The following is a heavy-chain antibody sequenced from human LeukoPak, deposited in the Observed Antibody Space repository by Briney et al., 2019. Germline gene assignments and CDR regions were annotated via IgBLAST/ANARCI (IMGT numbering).Heavy chain of an antibody. CDR1: GFTSSSYA. Sequence: QPGGSLRLSCAASGFTSSSYAMSWVRQAPGKGLEWVSAISGSGGSTYYADSVKGRFTISRDNSRNTLFLQMNSLRAEDTAVYYCARAADGTIPRSFDYWGQGTLVTVSS. V-gene: IGHV3-23*01. J-gene: IGHJ4*02. CDR2: ISGSGGST. D-gene: IGHD2-21*01. CDR3: ARAADGTIPRSFDY.